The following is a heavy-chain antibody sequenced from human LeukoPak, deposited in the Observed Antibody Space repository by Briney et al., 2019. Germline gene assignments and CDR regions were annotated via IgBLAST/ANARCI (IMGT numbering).Heavy chain of an antibody. CDR1: GFTFSDYY. V-gene: IGHV3-11*04. Sequence: KPGGSLRLSCAASGFTFSDYYMSWIRQAPGKGLEWVSYIGSSSSTIYYADSVKGRFTISRDNAKNSLYLQMNSLRDEDTAVYYCARRNNGVVPAAIGYYFDYWGQGTLVTVSS. CDR3: ARRNNGVVPAAIGYYFDY. J-gene: IGHJ4*02. CDR2: IGSSSSTI. D-gene: IGHD2-2*01.